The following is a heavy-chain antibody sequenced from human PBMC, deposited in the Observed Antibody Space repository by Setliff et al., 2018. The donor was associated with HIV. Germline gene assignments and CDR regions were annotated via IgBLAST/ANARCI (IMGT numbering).Heavy chain of an antibody. CDR2: ISAYNGNT. V-gene: IGHV1-18*01. D-gene: IGHD6-13*01. CDR3: ARLRIGSSSWRQLDY. CDR1: GYTFTSYG. J-gene: IGHJ4*02. Sequence: ASVKVSCKASGYTFTSYGISWVRQAPGQGLEWMGWISAYNGNTNYAQKLQGRVTMTTDTSTSTAYMELRSLRSDDTAVYYCARLRIGSSSWRQLDYWGQGTLVTDSS.